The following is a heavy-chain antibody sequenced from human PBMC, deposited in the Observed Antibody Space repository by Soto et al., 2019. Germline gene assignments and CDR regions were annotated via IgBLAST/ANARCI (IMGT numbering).Heavy chain of an antibody. CDR2: IYYSGST. V-gene: IGHV4-59*01. Sequence: PSETLSLTCTVSGGSLSGYHWSWIRQPPGKGLEWIGYIYYSGSTNYNPSLKSRVTISVDTSKSQFSLNLSSVTAADTAVYYCARGRWLQSDYCGQGTLVTVSS. D-gene: IGHD5-12*01. CDR3: ARGRWLQSDY. CDR1: GGSLSGYH. J-gene: IGHJ4*02.